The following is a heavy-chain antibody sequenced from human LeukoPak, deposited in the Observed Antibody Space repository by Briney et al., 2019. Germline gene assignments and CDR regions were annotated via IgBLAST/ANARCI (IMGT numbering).Heavy chain of an antibody. CDR2: ISGSGGST. CDR1: GFTFSSYA. CDR3: AKGISSYYDFWSGYYRDYYYYYYMDV. V-gene: IGHV3-23*01. J-gene: IGHJ6*03. D-gene: IGHD3-3*01. Sequence: GGSLRLSCAASGFTFSSYAMSWVRQAPGKGLEWVSAISGSGGSTYYADSVKGRFTISRDNSKNTLYLQMNSLRAEDTAVYYYAKGISSYYDFWSGYYRDYYYYYYMDVWGKGTTVTVSS.